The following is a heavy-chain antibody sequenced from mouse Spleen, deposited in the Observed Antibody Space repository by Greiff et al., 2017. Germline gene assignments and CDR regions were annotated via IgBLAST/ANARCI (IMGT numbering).Heavy chain of an antibody. CDR2: IYPETGGT. CDR3: TRKELGSWFAY. J-gene: IGHJ3*01. CDR1: GYTFTDYE. V-gene: IGHV1-15*01. Sequence: QVQVLESGAELVRPGASVTLSCKASGYTFTDYEMHWVKQTPVHGLEWIGAIYPETGGTAYNQKFKGKAILTADKSSSTAYMELRSLTSEDSAVYYCTRKELGSWFAYWGQGTMVTVSA.